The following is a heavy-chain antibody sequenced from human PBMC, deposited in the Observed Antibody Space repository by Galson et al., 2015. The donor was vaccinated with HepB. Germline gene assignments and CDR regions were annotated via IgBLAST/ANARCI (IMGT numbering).Heavy chain of an antibody. Sequence: SLRLSCAASGFTFSSYSINWVRQAPGKGLEWVSSISSSSYIYYADSVKGRFTISRDNAKNSLYLQMNSLRDEDTAVYYCARAGQYYMDVWGTGTTVTVSS. CDR3: ARAGQYYMDV. J-gene: IGHJ6*03. V-gene: IGHV3-21*01. CDR1: GFTFSSYS. D-gene: IGHD3-10*01. CDR2: ISSSSYI.